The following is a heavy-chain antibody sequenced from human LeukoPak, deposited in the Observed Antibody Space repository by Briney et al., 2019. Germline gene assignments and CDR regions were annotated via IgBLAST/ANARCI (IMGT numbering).Heavy chain of an antibody. Sequence: PSETLSLTCTVSGGSISSSNYFWIWIRQPPGQELEWIASINYGGTTYYNPSLKSRVTISVDTSKNQFSLRLSSVTAADTAVYLCARYVVYGSGKYYFDYWGQGSLVSVSS. D-gene: IGHD3-10*01. CDR1: GGSISSSNYF. CDR3: ARYVVYGSGKYYFDY. V-gene: IGHV4-39*01. CDR2: INYGGTT. J-gene: IGHJ4*02.